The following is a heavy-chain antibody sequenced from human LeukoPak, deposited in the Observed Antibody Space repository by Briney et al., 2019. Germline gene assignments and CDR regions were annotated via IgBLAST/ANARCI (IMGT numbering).Heavy chain of an antibody. D-gene: IGHD5-12*01. Sequence: GESLKISCKGSGYSFTNYWIGWVRQLPGKGLEWMGIIYPGDSDTKYSPSFQGHVTISAGKSISTAYLQWSSLKASDTAMYYCASLLTHHSGSDLWGQGTLVTVSS. V-gene: IGHV5-51*01. CDR3: ASLLTHHSGSDL. CDR2: IYPGDSDT. J-gene: IGHJ4*02. CDR1: GYSFTNYW.